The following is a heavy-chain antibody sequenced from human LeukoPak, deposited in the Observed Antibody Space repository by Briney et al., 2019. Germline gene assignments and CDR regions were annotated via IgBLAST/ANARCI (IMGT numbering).Heavy chain of an antibody. J-gene: IGHJ4*02. CDR2: ISSSSSYI. D-gene: IGHD2-2*02. Sequence: GGSLRLSCAASGFTFSSYSMNWVRQAPGKGLEWVSSISSSSSYIYYADSVKGRFTISRDNAKNSLYLQMNSLRAEDTAVYYCARRGYCSSTSCYTMDYWGQGTLVTVSS. CDR1: GFTFSSYS. V-gene: IGHV3-21*01. CDR3: ARRGYCSSTSCYTMDY.